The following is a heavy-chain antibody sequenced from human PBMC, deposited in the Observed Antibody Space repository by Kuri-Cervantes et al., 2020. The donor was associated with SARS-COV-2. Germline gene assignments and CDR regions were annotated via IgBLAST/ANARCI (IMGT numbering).Heavy chain of an antibody. D-gene: IGHD3-3*01. V-gene: IGHV4-39*01. CDR2: IYYSGST. Sequence: SETLSLTCTVSGGSISSSSYYWGWIRQPPGKGLEWIGSIYYSGSTYYNPSLKSRVTISVDTSKNQFSLKLSSVTAADTAVYYCARHRKIRFLEWLSPFDYWGQGTLVTDSS. CDR1: GGSISSSSYY. J-gene: IGHJ4*02. CDR3: ARHRKIRFLEWLSPFDY.